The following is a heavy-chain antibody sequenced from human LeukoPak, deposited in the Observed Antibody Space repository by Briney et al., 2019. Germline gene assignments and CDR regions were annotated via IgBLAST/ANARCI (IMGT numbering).Heavy chain of an antibody. Sequence: KPSETLSLTCTVSGGSISSYYWSWIRQPPGKGLDWIGYIYYSGTTNCNPSLKSRVTISLDTSKKQLSLKLSSVTAADTAVYYCARVSCTSTSCPGWIDPWGQGTLVTVSS. V-gene: IGHV4-59*01. CDR1: GGSISSYY. D-gene: IGHD2-2*01. CDR2: IYYSGTT. J-gene: IGHJ5*02. CDR3: ARVSCTSTSCPGWIDP.